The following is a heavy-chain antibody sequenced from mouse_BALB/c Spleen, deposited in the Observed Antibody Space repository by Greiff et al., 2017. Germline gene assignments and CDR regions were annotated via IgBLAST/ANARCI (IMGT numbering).Heavy chain of an antibody. CDR3: ARSGRYGSSYYYLDY. D-gene: IGHD1-1*01. J-gene: IGHJ2*01. CDR1: SYTFTDYA. CDR2: ISTYYGNT. Sequence: VQLQQSGPELVRPGVSVKISCKGSSYTFTDYAMHWVKQSHAKGLEWIGVISTYYGNTNYNQKFKGKATMTVDKSSSTAYMELARLTSEDSAVYYCARSGRYGSSYYYLDYWGQGTTLTVSS. V-gene: IGHV1-67*01.